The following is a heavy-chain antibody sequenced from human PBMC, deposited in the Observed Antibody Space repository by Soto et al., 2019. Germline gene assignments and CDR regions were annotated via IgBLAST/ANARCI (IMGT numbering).Heavy chain of an antibody. V-gene: IGHV3-53*01. J-gene: IGHJ4*02. CDR2: IYGGGST. CDR3: TKETSTTSGPVY. D-gene: IGHD1-1*01. Sequence: PGGSLRLSCAASGFSVTTYRMSWVRQAPGKGLEWVSVIYGGGSTVYAASVKGRFTVSRDDSKNIVYVEMNSLTAEDTAVYYCTKETSTTSGPVYWGQGTPVTVSS. CDR1: GFSVTTYR.